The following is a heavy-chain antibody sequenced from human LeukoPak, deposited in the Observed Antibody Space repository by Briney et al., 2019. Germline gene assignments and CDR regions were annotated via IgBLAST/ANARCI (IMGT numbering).Heavy chain of an antibody. Sequence: SETLSLTCTVPGGAISSYYWSWIRKPPGKGLDWIGYIYYSGSTNYNPSLKSRVTISVDTSKNQFSLKLSSVTAADTAVYYCARGPYDSSGYFYYYYYMDVWGKGTTVTISS. CDR1: GGAISSYY. CDR2: IYYSGST. D-gene: IGHD3-22*01. V-gene: IGHV4-59*01. J-gene: IGHJ6*03. CDR3: ARGPYDSSGYFYYYYYMDV.